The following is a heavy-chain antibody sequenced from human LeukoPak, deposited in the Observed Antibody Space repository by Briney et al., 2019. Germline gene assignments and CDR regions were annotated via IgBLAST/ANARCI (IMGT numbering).Heavy chain of an antibody. D-gene: IGHD2-15*01. Sequence: ASVKVSCKASGGTFSSYAISWVRQAPGQGLEWMGGIIPIFGTANYAQKFQGRVTITADESTSTAYMELSSLRSEDTAVYYCARGGVGYCSDGSCYYLHWGQGTLVTVSS. CDR1: GGTFSSYA. CDR3: ARGGVGYCSDGSCYYLH. V-gene: IGHV1-69*01. CDR2: IIPIFGTA. J-gene: IGHJ1*01.